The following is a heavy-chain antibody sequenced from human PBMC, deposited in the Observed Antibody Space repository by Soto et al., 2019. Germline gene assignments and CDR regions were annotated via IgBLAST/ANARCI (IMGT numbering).Heavy chain of an antibody. CDR1: GGSISSYY. V-gene: IGHV4-59*01. J-gene: IGHJ4*02. CDR3: ASGEYYSSSSPVLAFDY. D-gene: IGHD6-6*01. Sequence: SETLSLTCTVSGGSISSYYWSWIRQPPGKGLEWIGYIYYSGSTNYNPSLKSRVTISVDTSKNQFSLKLSSVTAADTAVYYCASGEYYSSSSPVLAFDYWGQGTLVTVSS. CDR2: IYYSGST.